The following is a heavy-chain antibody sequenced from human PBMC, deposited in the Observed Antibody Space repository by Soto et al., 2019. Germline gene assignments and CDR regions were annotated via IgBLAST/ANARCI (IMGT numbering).Heavy chain of an antibody. V-gene: IGHV5-51*01. J-gene: IGHJ5*02. CDR2: IYPGDSDT. D-gene: IGHD2-8*02. CDR3: ARAYCTATICDPWFDH. Sequence: PGESLKISCQGSGYAFSSYWIAWVRQMPGKGLEWMGIIYPGDSDTRYSPSFQGQVTISVDKSITPAYLQWSSLKASDTAMYYCARAYCTATICDPWFDHWGQGTLATVSS. CDR1: GYAFSSYW.